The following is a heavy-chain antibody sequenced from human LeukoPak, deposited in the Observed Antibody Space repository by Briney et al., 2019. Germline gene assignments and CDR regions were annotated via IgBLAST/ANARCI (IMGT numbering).Heavy chain of an antibody. V-gene: IGHV1-18*01. CDR2: ISAYNGNT. Sequence: ASVKLSCKASGYTFTSYGISLVRQAPGQGLEWMGWISAYNGNTNYAQKLQGRVTMTTDTSTSTDYMELRSLRSDDTAVYYCARVYSSSWYGWFDPWGQGTLVTVYS. CDR1: GYTFTSYG. D-gene: IGHD6-13*01. J-gene: IGHJ5*02. CDR3: ARVYSSSWYGWFDP.